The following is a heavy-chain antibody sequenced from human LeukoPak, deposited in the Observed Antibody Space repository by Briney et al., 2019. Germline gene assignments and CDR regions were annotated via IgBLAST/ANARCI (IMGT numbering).Heavy chain of an antibody. V-gene: IGHV3-72*01. CDR1: GFTFSSYW. CDR2: TRNKANSYTT. J-gene: IGHJ6*03. Sequence: GGSLRLSCAASGFTFSSYWMSWVRPAPGKGLEWVGRTRNKANSYTTEYDESVKGRFTISRDDSKNSLYLQINSLKTEDTAVYYCARAIHYYYYYMDVWGKGTTVTISS. CDR3: ARAIHYYYYYMDV.